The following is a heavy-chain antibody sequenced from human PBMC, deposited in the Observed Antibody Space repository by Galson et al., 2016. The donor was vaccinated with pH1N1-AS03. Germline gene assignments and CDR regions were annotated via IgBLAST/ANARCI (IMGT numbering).Heavy chain of an antibody. CDR1: GFTVSSNY. CDR3: ARVRFVNGYPLEN. V-gene: IGHV3-53*05. D-gene: IGHD5-18*01. J-gene: IGHJ4*02. CDR2: IYSGGTT. Sequence: SLRLSCAASGFTVSSNYMSWVRQAPGKGLEWVSVIYSGGTTFYADSMKGRFTISRDISKNTLYLQMNSLTLEDTALYYCARVRFVNGYPLENWGVGTLVTVSS.